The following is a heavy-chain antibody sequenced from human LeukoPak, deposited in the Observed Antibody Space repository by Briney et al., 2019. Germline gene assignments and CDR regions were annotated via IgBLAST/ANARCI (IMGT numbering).Heavy chain of an antibody. CDR1: GGSISSISYY. Sequence: PSETLSLTCTVSGGSISSISYYWGWIRQPPGKGLEWIGRIYYSGSTYYNPSLKSRVTISVDTSKNQSSLKLSCVTAADTAVYYCARHIGGSEDFDYWGQGTLVTVSS. J-gene: IGHJ4*02. V-gene: IGHV4-39*01. CDR2: IYYSGST. D-gene: IGHD3-16*01. CDR3: ARHIGGSEDFDY.